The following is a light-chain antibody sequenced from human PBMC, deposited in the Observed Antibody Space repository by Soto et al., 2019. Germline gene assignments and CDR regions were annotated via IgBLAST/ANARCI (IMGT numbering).Light chain of an antibody. CDR2: AAS. J-gene: IGKJ4*02. V-gene: IGKV1-39*01. CDR1: QTVNTY. CDR3: QHASSHPRP. Sequence: DNPKTQSPSSLSASIGDRVTITCRASQTVNTYLHWYQQKPGKAPKLLIYAASNLQSGVPSRFSGSGSGTNFTLSLNSLQPEDFAPYYCQHASSHPRPFGG.